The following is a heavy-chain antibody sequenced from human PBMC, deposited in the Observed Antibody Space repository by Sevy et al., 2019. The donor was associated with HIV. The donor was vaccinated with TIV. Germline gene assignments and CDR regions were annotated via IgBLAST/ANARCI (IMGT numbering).Heavy chain of an antibody. CDR2: IKSKTDAATR. J-gene: IGHJ4*02. Sequence: GGSLRLSCAASGFTFSEAWMSWVRQAPGKGLEWVGRIKSKTDAATRDFAAPVRGRFSISRDDSANTVYLVMNNLKPEDTGVYYCAVGTGTSAFEHWGQGTLVTVSS. CDR1: GFTFSEAW. V-gene: IGHV3-15*01. D-gene: IGHD1-7*01. CDR3: AVGTGTSAFEH.